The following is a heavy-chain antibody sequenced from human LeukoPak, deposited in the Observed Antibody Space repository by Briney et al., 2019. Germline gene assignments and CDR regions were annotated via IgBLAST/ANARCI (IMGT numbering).Heavy chain of an antibody. CDR1: GYTFTSYA. D-gene: IGHD2-21*01. Sequence: ASVKVSCKASGYTFTSYAMHWVRQAPGQRLEWMGWINAGNGNTKYSQKFQGRVTITRDRSMSTAYMELSSLRSEDTAMYYCARAAMGENAFDIWGQGTMVTVSS. V-gene: IGHV1-3*01. CDR3: ARAAMGENAFDI. J-gene: IGHJ3*02. CDR2: INAGNGNT.